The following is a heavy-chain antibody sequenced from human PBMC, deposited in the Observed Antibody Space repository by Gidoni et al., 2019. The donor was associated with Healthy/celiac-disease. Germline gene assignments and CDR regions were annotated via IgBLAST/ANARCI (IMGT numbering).Heavy chain of an antibody. V-gene: IGHV3-21*06. CDR3: ARDGFRRRVGGIYNWFDP. Sequence: EVQLVASGGGLVKPGGSLRLYCAASGFTFSIYSMNWVRQAPGKGLDWVSSISRSSSYIYYADSVKGRFTISRDNAKNSLYLQMNSLRAEDTAVYYCARDGFRRRVGGIYNWFDPWGQGTLVTVSS. J-gene: IGHJ5*02. CDR2: ISRSSSYI. D-gene: IGHD3-10*01. CDR1: GFTFSIYS.